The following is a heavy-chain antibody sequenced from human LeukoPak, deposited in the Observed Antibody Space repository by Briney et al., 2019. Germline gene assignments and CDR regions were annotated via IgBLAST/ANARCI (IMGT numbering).Heavy chain of an antibody. D-gene: IGHD3-16*01. V-gene: IGHV4-39*01. J-gene: IGHJ4*02. CDR3: ASAPRQGSIGGLDY. Sequence: PSETLSLTCTVSGGSVSSSSYYWGWIRQPPGKGLEWIGSIFHIGGTTYYNPSLKGRVTISVDTSKNQFSLRLSSVTAADTALYYCASAPRQGSIGGLDYWGQGTLVTVSS. CDR2: IFHIGGTT. CDR1: GGSVSSSSYY.